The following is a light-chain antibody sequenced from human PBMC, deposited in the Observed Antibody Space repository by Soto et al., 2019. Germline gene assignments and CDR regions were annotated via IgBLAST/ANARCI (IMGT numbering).Light chain of an antibody. Sequence: EIVMTQSPATLSVSPGERATLSCRASQSVSSNLAWYQQKPGQAPRLLIYGASTRATGIPARFSGSGSGTEFTLTISSLQSEDFAVYYCQQYNNWPWSFGHGTKLEIK. CDR1: QSVSSN. J-gene: IGKJ2*01. CDR2: GAS. CDR3: QQYNNWPWS. V-gene: IGKV3-15*01.